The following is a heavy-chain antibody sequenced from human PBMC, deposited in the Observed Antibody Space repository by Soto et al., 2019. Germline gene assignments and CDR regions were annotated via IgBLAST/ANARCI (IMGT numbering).Heavy chain of an antibody. J-gene: IGHJ6*02. V-gene: IGHV1-2*02. Sequence: ASVNVSCKSSGYTFTACYIHWVRRAPGQGLEWMGWVNPNSGGTNYAQKFQGRVTMTRDTSITTAYMELSRLRSDDTAVYYCARDKAIFPRSPDYYYGMDVWGQGTTVTVSS. CDR2: VNPNSGGT. CDR3: ARDKAIFPRSPDYYYGMDV. CDR1: GYTFTACY. D-gene: IGHD3-3*01.